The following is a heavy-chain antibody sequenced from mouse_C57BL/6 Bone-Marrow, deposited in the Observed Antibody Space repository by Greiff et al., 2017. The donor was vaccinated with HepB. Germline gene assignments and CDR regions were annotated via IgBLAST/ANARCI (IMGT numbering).Heavy chain of an antibody. D-gene: IGHD1-1*01. CDR2: ISDGGSYT. J-gene: IGHJ1*03. CDR1: GFTFSSYA. CDR3: ASDRGTTVVAAYWYFDV. Sequence: KLVESGGGLVKPGGSLKLSCAASGFTFSSYAMSWVRQTPEKRLEWVATISDGGSYTYSPDNVKGRFTISRDNAKNNLYLQMSHRKSEDTAMYYCASDRGTTVVAAYWYFDVWGTGTTVTVSS. V-gene: IGHV5-4*03.